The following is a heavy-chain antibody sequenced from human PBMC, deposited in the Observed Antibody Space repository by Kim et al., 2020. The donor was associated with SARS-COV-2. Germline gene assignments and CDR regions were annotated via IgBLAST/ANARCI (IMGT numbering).Heavy chain of an antibody. Sequence: QKFQGRVTMTEDTSTDTAYMELSSLRSEDTAVYYCATDRIKPLGSFAFDIWGQGTMVTVSS. V-gene: IGHV1-24*01. CDR3: ATDRIKPLGSFAFDI. J-gene: IGHJ3*02. D-gene: IGHD6-6*01.